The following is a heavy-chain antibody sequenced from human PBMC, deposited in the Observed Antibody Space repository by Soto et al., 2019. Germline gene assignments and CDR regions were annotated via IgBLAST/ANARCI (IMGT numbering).Heavy chain of an antibody. J-gene: IGHJ4*02. CDR2: IKEDGSRN. V-gene: IGHV3-7*01. CDR1: GFIFSDYW. Sequence: EVQLVESGGGLVQPGGSLRLSCAASGFIFSDYWMAWVRQAPGKGLEWVANIKEDGSRNYYMESAKGRINISRDNAKNSLFLQMTSLRVEDTAVYYCVSFEAIGSWGQGTLVTVSS. CDR3: VSFEAIGS.